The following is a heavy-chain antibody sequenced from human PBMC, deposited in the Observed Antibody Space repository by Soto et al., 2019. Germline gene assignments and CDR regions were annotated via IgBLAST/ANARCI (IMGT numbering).Heavy chain of an antibody. CDR3: ARDGYCVSTTCYFLPDV. J-gene: IGHJ6*02. D-gene: IGHD2-2*03. Sequence: EVPVVESGGGLVQPGGSLRLSCAASGFTFSRYGMNWVRQAPGKGLEWVACISSSSSTIYYADSVKGRFTISRDNAKNSLYLQMNSLRDEDTAVYYCARDGYCVSTTCYFLPDVWGPGTTVTVSS. CDR2: ISSSSSTI. CDR1: GFTFSRYG. V-gene: IGHV3-48*02.